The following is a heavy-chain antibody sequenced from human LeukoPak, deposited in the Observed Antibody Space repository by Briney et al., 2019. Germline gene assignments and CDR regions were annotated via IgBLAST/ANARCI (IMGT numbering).Heavy chain of an antibody. V-gene: IGHV2-5*01. CDR1: GFSLSTTGVG. Sequence: SGPTLVNPTQTLTLTCTFSGFSLSTTGVGVGWIRQPPGKALEWLALIYWNDDKRYSPSLKSRPTITKDTSKNQVVLTMTNMDPVDTATYYCARRREMATLVYAFDIWGQGTMVTVSS. CDR2: IYWNDDK. CDR3: ARRREMATLVYAFDI. J-gene: IGHJ3*02. D-gene: IGHD5-24*01.